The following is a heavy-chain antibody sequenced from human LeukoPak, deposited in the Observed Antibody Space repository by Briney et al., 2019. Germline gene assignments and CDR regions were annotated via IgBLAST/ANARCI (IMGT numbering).Heavy chain of an antibody. Sequence: GGSLRLSCAASGFTFSSYGMHWVREAPGKGLGWVAVIWYDGSNKYYADSVKGRFTISRDNSKNTLYLQMNSLRAEDTAVYYCARDGSEDIVVVPAAMWAGYFDYWGQGTLVTVSS. CDR1: GFTFSSYG. CDR3: ARDGSEDIVVVPAAMWAGYFDY. CDR2: IWYDGSNK. V-gene: IGHV3-33*01. D-gene: IGHD2-2*01. J-gene: IGHJ4*02.